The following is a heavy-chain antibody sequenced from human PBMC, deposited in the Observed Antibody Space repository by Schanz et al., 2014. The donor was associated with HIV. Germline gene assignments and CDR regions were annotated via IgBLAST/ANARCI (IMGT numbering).Heavy chain of an antibody. CDR1: GFTFNSYD. CDR3: AKDPSDREKAFDY. J-gene: IGHJ4*02. V-gene: IGHV3-30*18. CDR2: ISYDGTNK. D-gene: IGHD3-22*01. Sequence: QVQLVDSGGCVVQPGRSLRLSCAASGFTFNSYDMHWVRQAPGKGLEWVAVISYDGTNKFYVDSVKGRFTISRDNSKNTLYLQMNSLRAEDTAVFYCAKDPSDREKAFDYWGQGTLVTVSS.